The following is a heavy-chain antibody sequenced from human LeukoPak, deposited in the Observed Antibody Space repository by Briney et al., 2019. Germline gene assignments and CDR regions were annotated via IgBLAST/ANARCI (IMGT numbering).Heavy chain of an antibody. D-gene: IGHD1-26*01. J-gene: IGHJ4*02. CDR1: GGSFSGYY. CDR3: ARGRVSAYSGSYGY. Sequence: PSETLSLTCAVYGGSFSGYYWSWIRQPPGKGLEWIGEINHSGSTNYNPSLKSRVTISVDTSKNQFSLKLSSVTAADTAVYYCARGRVSAYSGSYGYWGQGTLVTASS. V-gene: IGHV4-34*01. CDR2: INHSGST.